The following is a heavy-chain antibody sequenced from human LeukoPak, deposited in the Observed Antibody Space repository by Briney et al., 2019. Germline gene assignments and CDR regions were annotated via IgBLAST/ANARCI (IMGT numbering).Heavy chain of an antibody. CDR1: GYTFTGYY. CDR3: ARGVGCSSTSCYVCDY. CDR2: MNPNSGNT. D-gene: IGHD2-2*01. J-gene: IGHJ4*02. V-gene: IGHV1-8*03. Sequence: ASVKVSCKASGYTFTGYYMHWVRQATGQGLEWMGWMNPNSGNTGYAQKFQGGVTITRNTSISTAYMELSSLRSEDTAVYYCARGVGCSSTSCYVCDYWGQGTLVTVSS.